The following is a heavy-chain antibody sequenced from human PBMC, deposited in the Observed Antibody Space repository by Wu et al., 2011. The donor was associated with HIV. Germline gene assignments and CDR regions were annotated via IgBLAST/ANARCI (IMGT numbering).Heavy chain of an antibody. CDR1: GGSISRYY. J-gene: IGHJ4*02. CDR2: ISNSGST. CDR3: ARQDRIQALSDKPGXFDY. D-gene: IGHD5-18*01. V-gene: IGHV4-59*08. Sequence: QVQLQESGPGLVKPSETLSLTCTVTGGSISRYYWSWVRQPPGKGLEWMGYISNSGSTNYNSSLKSRVTISVDTSDNQFSLQLRSVTAADTAVYYCARQDRIQALSDKPGXFDYVGQG.